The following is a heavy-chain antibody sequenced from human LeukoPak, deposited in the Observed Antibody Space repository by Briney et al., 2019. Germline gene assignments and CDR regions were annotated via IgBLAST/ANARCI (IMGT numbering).Heavy chain of an antibody. CDR3: ARGPALVGALRYYYYYGMDV. D-gene: IGHD1-26*01. J-gene: IGHJ6*02. CDR1: GFAFITYA. CDR2: ISGSGYST. V-gene: IGHV3-23*01. Sequence: GGSLRLSCAASGFAFITYAMSWVRQAPGKGLEWVSAISGSGYSTYYADSVKGRFTISRDNSKNTLYLHMNSLRAEDTAVYYCARGPALVGALRYYYYYGMDVWGQGTTVTVSS.